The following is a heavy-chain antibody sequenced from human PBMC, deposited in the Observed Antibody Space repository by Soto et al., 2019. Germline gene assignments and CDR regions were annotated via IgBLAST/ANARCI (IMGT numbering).Heavy chain of an antibody. V-gene: IGHV4-59*01. CDR1: GGSISYYY. J-gene: IGHJ6*02. CDR3: ARGSGNYYYYGLDV. D-gene: IGHD1-26*01. Sequence: SETLSLTCTVSGGSISYYYWSWIRQPPGKGLEWIGYMYYSGSTNYNPSLKSRVTISVDTSKKQFSLKLNSVTAADTAVYYCARGSGNYYYYGLDVWGLGTTVTVSS. CDR2: MYYSGST.